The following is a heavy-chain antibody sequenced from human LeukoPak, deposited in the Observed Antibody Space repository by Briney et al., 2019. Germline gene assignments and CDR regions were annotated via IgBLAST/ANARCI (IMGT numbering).Heavy chain of an antibody. J-gene: IGHJ4*02. CDR2: ISYDGNYK. D-gene: IGHD5-12*01. CDR1: GFTFSSYG. Sequence: PGGSLRLSCAASGFTFSSYGMHWVRQAPGRGLEWVAVISYDGNYKYYADSVKGRFTISRDNSKNTPFLQMNSLRAEDTAVYYCARYRGLGGGYYFDYWGQGTLVTVSS. CDR3: ARYRGLGGGYYFDY. V-gene: IGHV3-30*03.